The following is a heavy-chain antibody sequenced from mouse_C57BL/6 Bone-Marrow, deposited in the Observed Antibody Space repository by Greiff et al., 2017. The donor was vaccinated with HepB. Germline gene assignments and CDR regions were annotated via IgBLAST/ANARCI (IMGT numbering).Heavy chain of an antibody. J-gene: IGHJ3*01. CDR1: GYTFTSYG. Sequence: VQLQQSGAELARPGASVKLSCKASGYTFTSYGISWVKQRTGQGLEWIGEIYPRSGNTYYNEKFKGKATLTADKSSSTSYMELRSLTSEDSAVYFCASGPSWVAYWGQGTLVTVSA. V-gene: IGHV1-81*01. CDR2: IYPRSGNT. CDR3: ASGPSWVAY.